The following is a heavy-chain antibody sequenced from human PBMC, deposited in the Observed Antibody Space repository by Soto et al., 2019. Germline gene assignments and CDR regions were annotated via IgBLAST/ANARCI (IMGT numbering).Heavy chain of an antibody. D-gene: IGHD1-26*01. CDR3: ARGHERVGIVGAWFDP. Sequence: QVQLVESGGGGVQPGRSLRLSCAASGFTFSSYAMHWVRQAPGKGLEWVAVISYDGSNKYYADSVKGRFTISRDNSKNTLYLQMNRLRAEDTAVYYCARGHERVGIVGAWFDPWGQGTLVTVSS. CDR2: ISYDGSNK. V-gene: IGHV3-30-3*01. J-gene: IGHJ5*02. CDR1: GFTFSSYA.